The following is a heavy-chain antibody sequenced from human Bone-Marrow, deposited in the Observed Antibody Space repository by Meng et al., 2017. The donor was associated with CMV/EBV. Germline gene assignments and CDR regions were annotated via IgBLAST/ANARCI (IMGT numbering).Heavy chain of an antibody. CDR2: ISGGGSTT. CDR1: GFTFSSYA. Sequence: GESLKISCAASGFTFSSYAMNWVRQAPGKGLEWVSVISGGGSTTYYADSVKGRFTLSRDNSKNTVYLQMKSLRADDTAVYYCARHYYDSSGSNWFDPWGQGTLVTVSS. J-gene: IGHJ5*02. CDR3: ARHYYDSSGSNWFDP. V-gene: IGHV3-23*01. D-gene: IGHD3-22*01.